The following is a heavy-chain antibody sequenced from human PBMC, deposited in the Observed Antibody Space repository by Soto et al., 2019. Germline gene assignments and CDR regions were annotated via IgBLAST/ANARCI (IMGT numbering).Heavy chain of an antibody. CDR1: GGSISSGGYY. Sequence: SETLSLTCTVSGGSISSGGYYWSWIRQHPGKGLEWIGYIYYSGSTYYNPSLKSRVTISVDTSKNQFSLKLSSVTAADTAVYYCARAPVPGTQGLLPNWFDPWGQGTLVTVSS. J-gene: IGHJ5*02. V-gene: IGHV4-31*03. D-gene: IGHD6-19*01. CDR2: IYYSGST. CDR3: ARAPVPGTQGLLPNWFDP.